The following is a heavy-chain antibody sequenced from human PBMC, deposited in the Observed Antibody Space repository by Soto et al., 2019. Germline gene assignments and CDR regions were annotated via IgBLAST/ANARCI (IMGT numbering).Heavy chain of an antibody. D-gene: IGHD6-13*01. J-gene: IGHJ5*02. CDR3: AKSGYSSSWCWFDP. Sequence: QVQLVESGGGVVQPGRSLRLSCAASGFTFSSYGMHWVRQAPGKGLEWVAVISYDGSNKYYADSVKGRFTISRDNSKNTLYLQMNSLRAEDTAVYYCAKSGYSSSWCWFDPWGQGTLVTVSS. V-gene: IGHV3-30*18. CDR2: ISYDGSNK. CDR1: GFTFSSYG.